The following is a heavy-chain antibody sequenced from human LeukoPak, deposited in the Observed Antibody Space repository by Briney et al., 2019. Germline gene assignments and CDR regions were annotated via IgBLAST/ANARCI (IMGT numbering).Heavy chain of an antibody. J-gene: IGHJ3*02. CDR1: GFTFCSYG. V-gene: IGHV3-30*02. CDR3: AKSDTAMGRGAFDI. CDR2: IRYDGSNK. D-gene: IGHD5-18*01. Sequence: GGSLRLSCAASGFTFCSYGMHWVRQAPGKGLEWVAFIRYDGSNKYYADSVKGRFTISRDNSKNTLYLQMNSLRAEDTAVYYCAKSDTAMGRGAFDIWGQGTMVTVSS.